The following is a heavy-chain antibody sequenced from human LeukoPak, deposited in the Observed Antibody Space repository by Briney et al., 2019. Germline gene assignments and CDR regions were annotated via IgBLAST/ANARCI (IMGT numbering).Heavy chain of an antibody. CDR3: ARRDYYGSGSYYNDY. CDR1: GGSISSSSYY. CDR2: IYYSGST. V-gene: IGHV4-39*01. D-gene: IGHD3-10*01. J-gene: IGHJ4*02. Sequence: SETLSLTCTVSGGSISSSSYYWGWIRHPPGKGLEWIGSIYYSGSTYYNPSLKSRVTISVDTSKNQFSLKLSSVTAADTAVYYCARRDYYGSGSYYNDYWGQGTLVTVSS.